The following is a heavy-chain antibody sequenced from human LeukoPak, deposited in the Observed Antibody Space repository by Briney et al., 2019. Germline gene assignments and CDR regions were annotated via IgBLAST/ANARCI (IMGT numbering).Heavy chain of an antibody. Sequence: GGSLRLSCAVSGFSVTSYGMSWVRQAPGKGLEWISAISLNGDTTYYADSVKGRFIISRDNSENKLYLQMNSLKTEDTAVYYCTTDPTVWAWGQGTLVTVSS. CDR2: ISLNGDTT. V-gene: IGHV3-23*01. D-gene: IGHD1-14*01. CDR3: TTDPTVWA. CDR1: GFSVTSYG. J-gene: IGHJ4*02.